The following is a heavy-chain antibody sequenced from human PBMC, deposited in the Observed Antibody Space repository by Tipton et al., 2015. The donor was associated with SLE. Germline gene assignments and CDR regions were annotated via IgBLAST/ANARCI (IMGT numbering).Heavy chain of an antibody. CDR2: IHYSGRT. V-gene: IGHV4-59*01. J-gene: IGHJ4*02. D-gene: IGHD5-24*01. CDR1: TGSMSSYY. CDR3: ARQERDGDGQNSRPFEF. Sequence: TLSLTCTVSTGSMSSYYWTWIRQPPGKGLEWIGYIHYSGRTSYNPSLKSRVTLSEGPSKNQTSLKLRSVTTADTAVYYCARQERDGDGQNSRPFEFWGQGTLVTVSS.